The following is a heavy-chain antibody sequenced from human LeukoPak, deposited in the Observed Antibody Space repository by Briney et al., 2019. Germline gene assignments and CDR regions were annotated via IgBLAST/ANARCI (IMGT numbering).Heavy chain of an antibody. CDR1: GFSLRTSGVG. CDR2: IYWDDDK. J-gene: IGHJ4*02. D-gene: IGHD3-3*01. CDR3: AHASQTLDPILEWPLSLFDY. V-gene: IGHV2-5*02. Sequence: SGPTLVKPTQTLTLTCTFSGFSLRTSGVGVGWIRQPPGKALEWLALIYWDDDKRYSPSLKSRLTITKDTSKNQVVLTMTNMDPVDTATYYCAHASQTLDPILEWPLSLFDYWGQGTLVTVSS.